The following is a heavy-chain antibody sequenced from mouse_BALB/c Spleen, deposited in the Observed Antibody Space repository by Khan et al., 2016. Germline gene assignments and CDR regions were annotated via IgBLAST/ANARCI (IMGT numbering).Heavy chain of an antibody. V-gene: IGHV14-3*02. Sequence: VQLQQSGAELVKPGASVRLSCTTSGFNIKDTYIHWVKQRPEQGLEWIGRINPANGNTDYAPKFQGQATISADTSSNTAYLQLSSLTSEDTAVYYSPKIYYGNSKGNYYAKYYWGQATSITVS. D-gene: IGHD2-1*01. J-gene: IGHJ4*01. CDR3: PKIYYGNSKGNYYAKYY. CDR1: GFNIKDTY. CDR2: INPANGNT.